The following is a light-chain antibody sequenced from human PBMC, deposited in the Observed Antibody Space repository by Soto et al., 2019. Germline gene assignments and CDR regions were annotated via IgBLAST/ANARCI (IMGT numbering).Light chain of an antibody. CDR3: LQYSTWPPLYT. V-gene: IGKV3-15*01. J-gene: IGKJ2*01. CDR1: QAVSSY. CDR2: DAS. Sequence: EIVMTQSPAALSVSLGERVSLTCRASQAVSSYLAWYQQTPGQAPRLLISDASTRATDIPDRFSGSGSGTDFTLTISSLQSSDLVVYYCLQYSTWPPLYTFGQGTKLEIK.